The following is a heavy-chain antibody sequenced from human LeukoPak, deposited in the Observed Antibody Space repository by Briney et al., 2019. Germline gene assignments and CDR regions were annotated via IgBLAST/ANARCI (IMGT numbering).Heavy chain of an antibody. Sequence: PSETLSLTCTVSGGSISSSSYYWGWIRQPPGKGLEWIGSIYYSGSTYYNPSLKSRVTISVDTSKNQFSLKLSSVTAADTAVYYCARQGGILGYCSSTSCPNWFDPWGQGTLVTVSS. CDR2: IYYSGST. CDR3: ARQGGILGYCSSTSCPNWFDP. CDR1: GGSISSSSYY. J-gene: IGHJ5*02. D-gene: IGHD2-2*01. V-gene: IGHV4-39*01.